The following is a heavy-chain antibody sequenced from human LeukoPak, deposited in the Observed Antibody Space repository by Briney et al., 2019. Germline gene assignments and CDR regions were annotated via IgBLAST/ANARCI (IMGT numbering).Heavy chain of an antibody. CDR3: ARGYGSGRKGDWFDH. J-gene: IGHJ5*02. D-gene: IGHD3-10*01. Sequence: GGSLRLSCAASGFTFSSYWMHWVRQAPGKGLGWVSRINSDGSSTSYADSVKGRFTISRDNAKNTLYLQMNSLRAEDTAVYYCARGYGSGRKGDWFDHWGQGTLVAVSS. CDR2: INSDGSST. CDR1: GFTFSSYW. V-gene: IGHV3-74*01.